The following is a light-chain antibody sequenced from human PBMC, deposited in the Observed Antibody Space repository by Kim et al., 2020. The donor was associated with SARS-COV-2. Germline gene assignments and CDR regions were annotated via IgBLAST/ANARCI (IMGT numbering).Light chain of an antibody. CDR1: QDISND. J-gene: IGKJ5*01. Sequence: AYVGYRVTINGRASQDISNDLGWYQQNPGRALKRLIYGASSLQSGVPSRFSGSVSGTEFTPSISSVHPEDFATYFCLQHSTYPITFGQGTRLEIK. V-gene: IGKV1-17*01. CDR2: GAS. CDR3: LQHSTYPIT.